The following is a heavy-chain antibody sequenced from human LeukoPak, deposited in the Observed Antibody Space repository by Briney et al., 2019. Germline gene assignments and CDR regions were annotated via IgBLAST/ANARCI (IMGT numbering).Heavy chain of an antibody. CDR2: TNVGNDYT. Sequence: GASVKVSCKASGYTFTGYYMHWVRQAPGQRLEWMGWTNVGNDYTESSQKFQDRLTITSDTTATTVYMELSSLRSEDTAVYYCARDDFSTYPGLNYFDYWGQGSLVTVSS. J-gene: IGHJ4*02. CDR1: GYTFTGYY. CDR3: ARDDFSTYPGLNYFDY. V-gene: IGHV1-3*01. D-gene: IGHD4-11*01.